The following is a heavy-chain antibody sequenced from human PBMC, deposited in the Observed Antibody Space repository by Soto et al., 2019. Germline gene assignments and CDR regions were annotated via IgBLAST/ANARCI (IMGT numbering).Heavy chain of an antibody. D-gene: IGHD2-8*02. CDR3: AKSRGVWWSNPNYYFDY. CDR2: ISGSGGST. Sequence: GGSLRLSCAASGFTFSSYAMSWVRQAPGKGLEWVSAISGSGGSTYYADSVKGRFTISRDNSKNTLYLQMNSLRAEDTAVYYCAKSRGVWWSNPNYYFDYWGQGTLVTVSS. V-gene: IGHV3-23*01. J-gene: IGHJ4*02. CDR1: GFTFSSYA.